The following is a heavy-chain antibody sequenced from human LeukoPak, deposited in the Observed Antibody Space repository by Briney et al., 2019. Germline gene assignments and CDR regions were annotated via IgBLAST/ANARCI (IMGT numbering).Heavy chain of an antibody. CDR1: GGSISSYY. D-gene: IGHD3-22*01. V-gene: IGHV4-4*07. J-gene: IGHJ4*02. Sequence: SETLSLTCTVSGGSISSYYWSWIRQPAGKGLEWIGRIYTSGSTNYNPSLKSRVTMSVDTSKNQFSLKLSSVTAADTAVYYCARDQYYYDSSGYPSFDYWGQGTLVTVSS. CDR2: IYTSGST. CDR3: ARDQYYYDSSGYPSFDY.